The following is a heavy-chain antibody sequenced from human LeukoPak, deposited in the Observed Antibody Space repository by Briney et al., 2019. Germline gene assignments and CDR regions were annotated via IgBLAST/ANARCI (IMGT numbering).Heavy chain of an antibody. V-gene: IGHV1-2*02. CDR2: INPNSGGT. Sequence: ASVKVSCKASGYTFTGYYMHWVRQAPGQGLEWMGWINPNSGGTNYAQKLQGRVTMTTDTSTSTAYMELRSLRSDDTAVYYCARDPITIFGVVIENFDYWGQGTLVTVSS. CDR3: ARDPITIFGVVIENFDY. J-gene: IGHJ4*02. CDR1: GYTFTGYY. D-gene: IGHD3-3*01.